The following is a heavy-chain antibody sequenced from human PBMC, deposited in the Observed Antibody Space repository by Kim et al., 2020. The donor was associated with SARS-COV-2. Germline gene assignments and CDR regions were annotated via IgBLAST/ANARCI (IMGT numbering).Heavy chain of an antibody. V-gene: IGHV1-3*01. Sequence: SQKFQGRVTITRDTSASTAYMELSSLRSEDTAVYYCARTGELLPPGAFDIWGQGTMVTVSS. J-gene: IGHJ3*02. CDR3: ARTGELLPPGAFDI. D-gene: IGHD1-26*01.